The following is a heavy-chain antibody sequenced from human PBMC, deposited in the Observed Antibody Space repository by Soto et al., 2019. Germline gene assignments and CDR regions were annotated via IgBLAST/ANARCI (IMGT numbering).Heavy chain of an antibody. CDR1: GGSISSSSYY. D-gene: IGHD6-19*01. J-gene: IGHJ6*02. Sequence: SETLSLTCTVSGGSISSSSYYWGWIRQPPGKGLEWIGSIYYSGSTYYNPSLKSRVTISVDTSKNQFSLKLSSVTAADTAVYYCARRVAVAGTARDYYYGMDVWGQGTTVPVPS. V-gene: IGHV4-39*01. CDR2: IYYSGST. CDR3: ARRVAVAGTARDYYYGMDV.